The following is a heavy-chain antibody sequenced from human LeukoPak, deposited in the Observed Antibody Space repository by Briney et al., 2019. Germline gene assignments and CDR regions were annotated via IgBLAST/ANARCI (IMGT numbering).Heavy chain of an antibody. Sequence: ESLKISCKGSGYSFTSYWIGWVRQMPGKGLEWMGIMYPGDSDTRYSPSFQGQVTISADKSISTAYLQWSSLKASDTAMYYCARQMLYYDSSGVGMDVWGQGTTVTVSS. CDR2: MYPGDSDT. J-gene: IGHJ6*02. V-gene: IGHV5-51*01. D-gene: IGHD3-22*01. CDR1: GYSFTSYW. CDR3: ARQMLYYDSSGVGMDV.